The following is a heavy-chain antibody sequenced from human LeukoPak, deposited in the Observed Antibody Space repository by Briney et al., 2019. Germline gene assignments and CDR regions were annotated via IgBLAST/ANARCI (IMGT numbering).Heavy chain of an antibody. Sequence: GGSLRLSCAASGFTFNDYYMSWIRQDPGKGLEWLSYINIGGTNTHYADSVKGRFTISRDNAKKSLYLEMNNLRAEDTAVYYFSTDGAGFATWGQGVLVTVSS. V-gene: IGHV3-11*01. J-gene: IGHJ5*02. CDR1: GFTFNDYY. CDR2: INIGGTNT. CDR3: STDGAGFAT.